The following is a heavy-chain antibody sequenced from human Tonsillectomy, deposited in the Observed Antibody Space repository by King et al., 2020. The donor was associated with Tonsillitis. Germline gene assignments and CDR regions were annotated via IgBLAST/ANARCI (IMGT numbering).Heavy chain of an antibody. D-gene: IGHD3-22*01. CDR2: ISGDGGST. CDR1: GFTFDDYA. Sequence: VQLVESGGGVVQPGGSLRLSCAASGFTFDDYAMHWVRQAPGKGREWVSLISGDGGSTYYADSVKGRFTISRDNSKNSLYLQMNRLRTEDTALYYCAKAKRIITMIEYWGQGTLVTVSS. CDR3: AKAKRIITMIEY. J-gene: IGHJ4*02. V-gene: IGHV3-43*02.